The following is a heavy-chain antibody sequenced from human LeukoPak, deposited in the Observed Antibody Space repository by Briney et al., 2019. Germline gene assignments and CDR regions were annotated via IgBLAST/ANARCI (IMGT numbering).Heavy chain of an antibody. CDR1: GGSISSYY. CDR2: IYYSGST. J-gene: IGHJ3*02. CDR3: ARTLLTPDAFDI. Sequence: SETLSLTCTVSGGSISSYYWSWIRQPPGKGLEWIGDIYYSGSTNYNPSLKSRVTISVDTSKNQFSLKLSSVTAADTAVYYCARTLLTPDAFDIWGQGTMVTVSS. V-gene: IGHV4-59*01.